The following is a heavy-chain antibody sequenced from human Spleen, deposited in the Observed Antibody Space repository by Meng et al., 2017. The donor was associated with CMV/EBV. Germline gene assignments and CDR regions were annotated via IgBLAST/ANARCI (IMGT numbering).Heavy chain of an antibody. CDR2: IYYSGNT. CDR3: ARVSTTRAYDY. J-gene: IGHJ4*02. CDR1: VGSISSGDYY. V-gene: IGHV4-30-4*08. Sequence: VQLQETAPGLLEPSQTSSLPCTFSVGSISSGDYYWSWIRQPPGKGLEWIGYIYYSGNTYYNPSLKSRVTISVDTSKNQFSLKLSSVTAADTAVYYCARVSTTRAYDYWGQGTLFTVSS. D-gene: IGHD2-15*01.